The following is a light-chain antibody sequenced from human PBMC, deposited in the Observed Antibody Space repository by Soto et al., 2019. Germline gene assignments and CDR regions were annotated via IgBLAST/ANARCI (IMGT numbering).Light chain of an antibody. CDR1: QRVTSTF. CDR3: QQYDRLPKP. Sequence: EIVLTQSPGTLSLSPGERATLSCRASQRVTSTFLAWYQQKPGQPPRLLIYGASTRATGIPDRFSGSGSGTDFTLTISRLEPEDFAVYYCQQYDRLPKPFGQGTKVEIK. J-gene: IGKJ1*01. CDR2: GAS. V-gene: IGKV3-20*01.